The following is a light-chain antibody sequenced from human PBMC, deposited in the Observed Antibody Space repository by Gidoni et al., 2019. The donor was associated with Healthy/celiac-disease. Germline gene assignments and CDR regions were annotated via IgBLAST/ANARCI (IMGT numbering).Light chain of an antibody. J-gene: IGLJ1*01. V-gene: IGLV2-14*01. Sequence: QSALTQPASVSGSPGKSITISCTGTSSDVGGYNYVSWYQQHPGKAPKLMIYEVRNRPSGVSNRFSGSKSGNTASLTISGLQAEDEADYYCSSYTSSSTLDYVFGTGTKVTVL. CDR3: SSYTSSSTLDYV. CDR2: EVR. CDR1: SSDVGGYNY.